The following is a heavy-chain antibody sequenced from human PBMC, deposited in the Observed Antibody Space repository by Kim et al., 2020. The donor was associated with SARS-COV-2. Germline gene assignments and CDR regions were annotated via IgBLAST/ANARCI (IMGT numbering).Heavy chain of an antibody. Sequence: GGSLRLSCAVSGSTSGDYHMSWIRQPPGYGLEWVSYISRRGSTIYYADSVKGRFTISRDNAKPSLYLQMTSLRAEDTALYCCALNPSPRYNWNYYGMDVWGQGATGNVSS. CDR3: ALNPSPRYNWNYYGMDV. J-gene: IGHJ6*02. CDR2: ISRRGSTI. D-gene: IGHD1-20*01. V-gene: IGHV3-11*01. CDR1: GSTSGDYH.